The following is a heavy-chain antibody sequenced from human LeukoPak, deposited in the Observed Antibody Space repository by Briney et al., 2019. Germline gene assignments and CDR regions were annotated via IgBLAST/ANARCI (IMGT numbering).Heavy chain of an antibody. CDR2: IYYSGST. V-gene: IGHV4-59*08. J-gene: IGHJ4*02. CDR1: GGSFSGYY. D-gene: IGHD6-13*01. Sequence: SETLSLTCAVYGGSFSGYYWSWIRQPPGKGLEWIGYIYYSGSTNYNPSLKSRVTISVDTSKNQFSLKVSSVTAADTAVYYCARREYSSSWLFDYWGQGTLVTVSS. CDR3: ARREYSSSWLFDY.